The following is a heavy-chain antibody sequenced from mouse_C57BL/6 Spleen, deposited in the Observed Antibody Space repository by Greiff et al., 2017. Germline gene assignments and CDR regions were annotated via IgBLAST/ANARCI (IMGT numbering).Heavy chain of an antibody. CDR1: GYTFPSYW. Sequence: VQLQQSGPVLARPGASVKMSCKTSGYTFPSYWMHWVKQRPGKGLEWIGDIYPGNSDTCYNQKFKGKAKLTACTSASTAYMELISLTNEDSAFYYCTRPYGNYVCDYWGQGTTLTVSS. V-gene: IGHV1-5*01. CDR2: IYPGNSDT. D-gene: IGHD2-1*01. J-gene: IGHJ2*01. CDR3: TRPYGNYVCDY.